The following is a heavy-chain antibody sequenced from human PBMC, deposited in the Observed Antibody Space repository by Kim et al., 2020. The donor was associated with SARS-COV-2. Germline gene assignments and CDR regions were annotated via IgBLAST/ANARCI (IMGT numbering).Heavy chain of an antibody. CDR1: GFTFSSYS. V-gene: IGHV3-48*02. D-gene: IGHD3-3*01. J-gene: IGHJ4*02. CDR3: ARVGFLEWLSHFDY. Sequence: GGSLRLSCAASGFTFSSYSMNWVRQAPGKGLEWVSYISSSSSTIYYADSVKGRFTISRDNAKNSLYLQMNSLRDEDTAVYYCARVGFLEWLSHFDYWGQGTLVTVSS. CDR2: ISSSSSTI.